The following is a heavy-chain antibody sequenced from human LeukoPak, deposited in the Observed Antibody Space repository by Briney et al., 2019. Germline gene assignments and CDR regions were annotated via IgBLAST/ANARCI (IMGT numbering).Heavy chain of an antibody. D-gene: IGHD5-24*01. J-gene: IGHJ6*03. Sequence: SVKVSCKTSGYTFTDYYIHWVRQAPGQGLEWMGGIIPIFGTANYAQKFQGRVTITADKSTSTAYMELSSLRSEDTAVYYCARGDGYRAHYYYMDVWGKGTTVTVSS. CDR1: GYTFTDYY. V-gene: IGHV1-69*06. CDR3: ARGDGYRAHYYYMDV. CDR2: IIPIFGTA.